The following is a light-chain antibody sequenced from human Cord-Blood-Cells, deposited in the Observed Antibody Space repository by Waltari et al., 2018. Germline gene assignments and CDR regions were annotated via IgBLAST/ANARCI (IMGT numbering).Light chain of an antibody. CDR1: SIDLADYTY. V-gene: IGLV2-11*01. Sequence: QPALTQPRSVSGSPGQSVTIPCTGTSIDLADYTYVSCYQQHPGTAPKLMIYDVSTRPSGVPDRFSGSNSGNAASLTISGLQAEDEADYYCCSYAGSYTLVFGGGTKLTVL. CDR3: CSYAGSYTLV. J-gene: IGLJ3*02. CDR2: DVS.